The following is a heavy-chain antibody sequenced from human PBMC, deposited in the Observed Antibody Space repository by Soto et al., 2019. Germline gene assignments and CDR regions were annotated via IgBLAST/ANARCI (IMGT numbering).Heavy chain of an antibody. D-gene: IGHD6-19*01. CDR2: ISAYNGNT. CDR3: ARDLGSGWPFIAEYFQH. J-gene: IGHJ1*01. V-gene: IGHV1-18*01. Sequence: ASVKVSCKASGYTFTSYGISWVRQAPGQGLEWMGWISAYNGNTNYAQKLQGRVTMTTDTSTSTAYMELRSLRSDDTAVYYCARDLGSGWPFIAEYFQHWGQGTLVTVSS. CDR1: GYTFTSYG.